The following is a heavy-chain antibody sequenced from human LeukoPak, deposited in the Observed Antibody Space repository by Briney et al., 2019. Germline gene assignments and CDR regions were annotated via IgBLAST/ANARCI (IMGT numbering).Heavy chain of an antibody. V-gene: IGHV3-21*01. Sequence: GGSLRLSCAASGFTFSSYSMNWVRQAPGKGLEWVSSISSSSSYIYYADSVKGRFTISRDNAKNSLYLQMNSLRAGDTAVYYCARDSNGYNGFDYWGQGTLVTVSS. CDR3: ARDSNGYNGFDY. J-gene: IGHJ4*02. D-gene: IGHD5-24*01. CDR2: ISSSSSYI. CDR1: GFTFSSYS.